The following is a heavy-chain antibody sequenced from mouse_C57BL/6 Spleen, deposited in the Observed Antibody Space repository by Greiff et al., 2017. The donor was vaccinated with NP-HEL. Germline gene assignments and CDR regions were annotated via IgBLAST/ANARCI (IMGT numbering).Heavy chain of an antibody. Sequence: EVQRVESGGDLVKPGGSLKLSCAASGFTFSSYGMSWVRQTPDKRLEWVATISSGGSYTYYPDSVKGRFTISRDNAKNTLYLQMSSLKSEDTAMYYCARHQRSNYGFDYWGQGTTLTVSS. D-gene: IGHD2-5*01. CDR1: GFTFSSYG. CDR3: ARHQRSNYGFDY. V-gene: IGHV5-6*01. J-gene: IGHJ2*01. CDR2: ISSGGSYT.